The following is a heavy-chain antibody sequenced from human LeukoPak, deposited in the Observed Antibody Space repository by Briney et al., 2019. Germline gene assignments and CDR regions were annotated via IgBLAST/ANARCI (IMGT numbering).Heavy chain of an antibody. CDR1: GFTFSSYG. V-gene: IGHV3-30*02. CDR2: IRYYGSNK. J-gene: IGHJ4*02. CDR3: AKEGRITIFGVVTPGYFDY. D-gene: IGHD3-3*01. Sequence: PGGSLGLSCAASGFTFSSYGMHWVRQAPGEGLEWVAFIRYYGSNKYYADSVKGRFTISRDNSKNTLYPQMNSLRAEDTAVYYCAKEGRITIFGVVTPGYFDYWGQGTLVTVSS.